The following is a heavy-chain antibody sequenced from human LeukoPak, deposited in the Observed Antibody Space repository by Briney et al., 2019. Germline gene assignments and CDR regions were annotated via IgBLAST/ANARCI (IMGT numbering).Heavy chain of an antibody. Sequence: SETLSLTCAVYGGSFSGYYWSWIRQPPGKGLEWIGEINHSGSTNYNPSLKSRVTISVDTSKNQFSLKLSSVTAADTAVYYCARGRIAAAGPHYWGQGTLVTVSS. J-gene: IGHJ4*02. CDR2: INHSGST. CDR1: GGSFSGYY. D-gene: IGHD6-13*01. V-gene: IGHV4-34*01. CDR3: ARGRIAAAGPHY.